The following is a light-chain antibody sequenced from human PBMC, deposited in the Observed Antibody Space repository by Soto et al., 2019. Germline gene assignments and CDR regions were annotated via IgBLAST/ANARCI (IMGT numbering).Light chain of an antibody. J-gene: IGLJ3*02. V-gene: IGLV1-44*01. CDR2: GNN. CDR3: AAWDDSLNGWV. Sequence: QAVVTQPPSASGTPGQRVTISCSGSSSNIGSNTVNWYRQLPGTAPKLLIYGNNQRPSGVPDRFSGSKSGTSASLAISGLQSDEADYYCAAWDDSLNGWVFGGGTKLTVL. CDR1: SSNIGSNT.